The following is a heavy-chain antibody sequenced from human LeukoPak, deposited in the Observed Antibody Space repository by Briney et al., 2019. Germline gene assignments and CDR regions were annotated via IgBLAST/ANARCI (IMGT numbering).Heavy chain of an antibody. CDR2: ISRGGPT. V-gene: IGHV3-23*01. Sequence: GGSLRLSCAASGFTFSRYDMQWVRQAPGKGLEWVSGISRGGPTYYTDSGKGRITISRDNSKNKLYLQMNSLRAEDTAVYSCAQGGYFTSQMWGQGTMVTVSS. J-gene: IGHJ3*01. CDR1: GFTFSRYD. CDR3: AQGGYFTSQM. D-gene: IGHD2-8*01.